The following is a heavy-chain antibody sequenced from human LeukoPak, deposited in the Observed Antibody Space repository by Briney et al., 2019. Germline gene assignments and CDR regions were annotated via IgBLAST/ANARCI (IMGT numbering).Heavy chain of an antibody. CDR2: IWYDGSNK. CDR1: GFTFSSYG. CDR3: ARDRLQLWPRTNYYYYYGMDV. D-gene: IGHD5-18*01. Sequence: QPGRSLRLSCAASGFTFSSYGMHWVRQAPGKGLEWVAVIWYDGSNKYYADSVKGRFTISRDNSKNTLYLQMNSLRAEDTAVYYCARDRLQLWPRTNYYYYYGMDVWGQGTTVTVSS. J-gene: IGHJ6*02. V-gene: IGHV3-33*01.